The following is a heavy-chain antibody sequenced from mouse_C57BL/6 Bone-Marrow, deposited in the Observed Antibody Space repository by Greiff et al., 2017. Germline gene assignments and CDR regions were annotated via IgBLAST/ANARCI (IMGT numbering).Heavy chain of an antibody. D-gene: IGHD2-4*01. CDR1: GYTFTSYW. CDR2: IYPSDSET. Sequence: VQLQQPGAELVRPGSSVKLSCKASGYTFTSYWMDWVKQRPGQGLEWIGNIYPSDSETHYNQKFKYKATLTVDKSSSTAYMQLSSLTSEDSAVYYCAGDYDGTGYFDVWGTGTTVTVSS. J-gene: IGHJ1*03. CDR3: AGDYDGTGYFDV. V-gene: IGHV1-61*01.